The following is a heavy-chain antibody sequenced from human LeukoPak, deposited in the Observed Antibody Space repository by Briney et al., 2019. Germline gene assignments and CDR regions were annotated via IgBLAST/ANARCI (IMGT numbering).Heavy chain of an antibody. V-gene: IGHV1-2*02. CDR2: INPNSGGT. J-gene: IGHJ6*02. Sequence: ASVKVSCKASRYTFTDYYMHWVRQAPGQGLEWMGWINPNSGGTNSAQKFQGRVTVTTDTSTSTAYMELRSLRSDDTALYYCARVMHWDKPMARGRGMDVWGQGTTVTVSS. CDR3: ARVMHWDKPMARGRGMDV. D-gene: IGHD5-18*01. CDR1: RYTFTDYY.